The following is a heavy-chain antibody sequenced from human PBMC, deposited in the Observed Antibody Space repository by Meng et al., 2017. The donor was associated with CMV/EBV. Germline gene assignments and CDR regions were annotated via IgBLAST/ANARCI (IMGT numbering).Heavy chain of an antibody. CDR3: AKAFSDGYNCFDT. CDR2: IYSGGSST. J-gene: IGHJ5*02. V-gene: IGHV3-23*03. D-gene: IGHD5-24*01. Sequence: ACGSTFSSYAMTWVRQAPGKGLKWVSVIYSGGSSTYYADSVKGRFTISRDNSKNTLYLQMNSLRAEDTAVYYCAKAFSDGYNCFDTWGQGTPVTVSS. CDR1: GSTFSSYA.